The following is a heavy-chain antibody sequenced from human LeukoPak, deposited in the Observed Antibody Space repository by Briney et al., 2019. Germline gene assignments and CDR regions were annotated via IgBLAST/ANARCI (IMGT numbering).Heavy chain of an antibody. CDR2: IYYSGST. CDR3: ASSGWLTLNPFDH. CDR1: GGSISSNY. Sequence: SETLSLTCTVSGGSISSNYWSWIRQPPAKGLAWIGYIYYSGSTNYKPSLKSRVTISVDTSKHQFSLKLSSVTAADTAVYYCASSGWLTLNPFDHWGQGTLVTVSS. V-gene: IGHV4-59*01. J-gene: IGHJ4*02. D-gene: IGHD5-12*01.